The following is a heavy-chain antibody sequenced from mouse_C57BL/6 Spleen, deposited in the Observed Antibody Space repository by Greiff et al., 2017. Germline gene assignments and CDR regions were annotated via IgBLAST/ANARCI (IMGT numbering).Heavy chain of an antibody. J-gene: IGHJ2*01. V-gene: IGHV5-4*01. Sequence: EVKLVESGGGLVKPGGSLKLSCAASGFTFSSYAMSWVRQTPEKRLEWVATISDGGSYTYYPDNVKGRFTISRDNAKNNLYLQMSHLKSEDTAMYYCARDIRQKGHFDYWGQGTTLTVSS. CDR3: ARDIRQKGHFDY. CDR2: ISDGGSYT. D-gene: IGHD2-12*01. CDR1: GFTFSSYA.